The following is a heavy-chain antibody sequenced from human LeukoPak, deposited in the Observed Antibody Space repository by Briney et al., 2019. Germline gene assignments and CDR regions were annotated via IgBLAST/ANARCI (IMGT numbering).Heavy chain of an antibody. CDR1: GFTFSSYD. J-gene: IGHJ4*02. D-gene: IGHD6-6*01. V-gene: IGHV3-13*01. Sequence: GGSLRLSCAASGFTFSSYDMHWVRQATGKGLEWVSAIGTAGDTYYPGSVKGRFTTSRENAKNSLYLQMNSLRAGDTAVYYCARGTYSSSSLDYWGQGTLVTVSS. CDR3: ARGTYSSSSLDY. CDR2: IGTAGDT.